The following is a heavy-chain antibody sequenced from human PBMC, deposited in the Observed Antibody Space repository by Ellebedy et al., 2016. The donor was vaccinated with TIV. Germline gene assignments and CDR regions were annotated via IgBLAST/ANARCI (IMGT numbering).Heavy chain of an antibody. CDR3: ARDQGDDYVWGSYLDD. Sequence: AASVKVSCKASGYTFTSYGISWVRQAPGQGLEWMGWISAYNGNTNYAQKLQGRVTMTTDTSTSTAYMELRSLRSDDTAVYYCARDQGDDYVWGSYLDDWGQGTLVTVSS. J-gene: IGHJ4*02. CDR1: GYTFTSYG. CDR2: ISAYNGNT. D-gene: IGHD3-16*02. V-gene: IGHV1-18*01.